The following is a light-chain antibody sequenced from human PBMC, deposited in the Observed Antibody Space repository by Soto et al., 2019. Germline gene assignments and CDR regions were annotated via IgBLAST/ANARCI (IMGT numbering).Light chain of an antibody. CDR1: PSVSSF. CDR2: DAS. Sequence: EIVLTQSPATLSLSPGESATLSCRASPSVSSFLAWYQRKPGQAPRLLIYDASNRAPGIPTRFSGSGSGTDFTLTINSLEPEDFAVYFCQQRHSWPPTFGLGTNVEIK. J-gene: IGKJ1*01. CDR3: QQRHSWPPT. V-gene: IGKV3-11*01.